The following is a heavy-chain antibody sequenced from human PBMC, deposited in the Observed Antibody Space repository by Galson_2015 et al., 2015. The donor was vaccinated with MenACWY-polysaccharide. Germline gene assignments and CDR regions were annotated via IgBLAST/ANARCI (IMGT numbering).Heavy chain of an antibody. CDR2: IKQSGTEK. CDR3: ARGHYGMDV. J-gene: IGHJ6*02. CDR1: GFPFSGSW. Sequence: SLRLSCAASGFPFSGSWMTWIRQAPGKGLEWVATIKQSGTEKYYVDSVEGRFTVSRDNAKNSLYLQMNSLRAEDTAVYYCARGHYGMDVWGQGTTATVSS. V-gene: IGHV3-7*04.